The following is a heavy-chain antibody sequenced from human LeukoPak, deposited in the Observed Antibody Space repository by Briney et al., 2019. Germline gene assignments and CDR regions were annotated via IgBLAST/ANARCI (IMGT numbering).Heavy chain of an antibody. CDR1: GYTFTSYD. CDR3: ARGRAGIQLWFHFDY. D-gene: IGHD5-18*01. J-gene: IGHJ4*02. Sequence: GASVKVSCKASGYTFTSYDINWVRQAPGQGLEWMGWINPNSGGTNYAQKFQGRVTMTRDTSISTAYMELSRLRSDDTAVYYCARGRAGIQLWFHFDYWGQGTLVTVSS. V-gene: IGHV1-2*02. CDR2: INPNSGGT.